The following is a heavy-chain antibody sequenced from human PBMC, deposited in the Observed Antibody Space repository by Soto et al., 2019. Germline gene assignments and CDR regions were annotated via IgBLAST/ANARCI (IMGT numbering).Heavy chain of an antibody. CDR1: GYTFTGYY. D-gene: IGHD2-2*01. CDR3: TIVVVPAAMGFDP. V-gene: IGHV1-2*04. Sequence: GASVKVSCKASGYTFTGYYMHWGRQAPGQGLEWMGWINPNSGGTTYAQKFQGWVTMTRDTSISTAYMELSRLRSDDTAVYYCTIVVVPAAMGFDPWGQGTLVTVSS. CDR2: INPNSGGT. J-gene: IGHJ5*02.